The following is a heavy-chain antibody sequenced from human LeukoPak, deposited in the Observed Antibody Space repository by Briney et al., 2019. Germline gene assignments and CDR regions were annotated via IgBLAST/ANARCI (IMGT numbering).Heavy chain of an antibody. V-gene: IGHV3-30-3*01. CDR3: ARDVTMIEVAVGRLDY. CDR2: ISYDGSNK. J-gene: IGHJ4*02. D-gene: IGHD3-22*01. Sequence: PGGSLRLSGAASGFALSSSALHWVRQAPGKGLEWVAVISYDGSNKYYADSVKGRFTISRDNSKNTLYLQMNSLRAEDTAVYYCARDVTMIEVAVGRLDYWGQRTLVTVSS. CDR1: GFALSSSA.